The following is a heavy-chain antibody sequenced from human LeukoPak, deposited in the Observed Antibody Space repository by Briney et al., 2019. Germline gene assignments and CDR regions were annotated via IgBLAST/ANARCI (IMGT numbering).Heavy chain of an antibody. CDR3: ARPPYYYGSGSYYFHYYYYMDV. CDR2: INSDGRST. Sequence: SLRLSCAASGFTFSTYWMNWVRQAPGKGLVSVSRINSDGRSTTYADSVKGRLTISRDNAKNTLYLQMTSLIAEDTAVYYCARPPYYYGSGSYYFHYYYYMDVWGKGTTVTVS. J-gene: IGHJ6*03. D-gene: IGHD3-10*01. V-gene: IGHV3-74*01. CDR1: GFTFSTYW.